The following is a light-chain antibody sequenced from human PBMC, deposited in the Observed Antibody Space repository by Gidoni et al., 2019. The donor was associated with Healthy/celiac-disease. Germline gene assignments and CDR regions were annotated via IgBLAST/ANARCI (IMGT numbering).Light chain of an antibody. J-gene: IGLJ2*01. V-gene: IGLV3-1*01. CDR3: QAWDSSTVV. Sequence: SYELTQPPSVSVSPGQTASITCSGDKLWDKYACWYQQKPGQSPVLVIYQASKRPSGFPERFSGSNSGNTATLTISGTQAMDEADYYCQAWDSSTVVFGGGTKLTVL. CDR2: QAS. CDR1: KLWDKY.